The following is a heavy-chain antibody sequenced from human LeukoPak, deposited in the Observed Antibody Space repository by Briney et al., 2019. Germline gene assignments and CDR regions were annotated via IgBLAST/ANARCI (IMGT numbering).Heavy chain of an antibody. CDR2: FDPEDGET. CDR1: GYTLTELS. D-gene: IGHD5-24*01. J-gene: IGHJ6*02. Sequence: ASVKVSCTVSGYTLTELSMHWVRQAPGKGLEWVGGFDPEDGETIYAQKFQGRVTMTEDTSTDTAYMELSSLRSEDTAVYYCATGRRRDSYNYYYYYGMDVWGQGTTVTVSS. V-gene: IGHV1-24*01. CDR3: ATGRRRDSYNYYYYYGMDV.